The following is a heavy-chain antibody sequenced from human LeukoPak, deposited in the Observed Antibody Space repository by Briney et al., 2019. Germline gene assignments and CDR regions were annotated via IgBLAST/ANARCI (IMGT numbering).Heavy chain of an antibody. V-gene: IGHV4-4*07. Sequence: SETLSLTCTVSGGSISSYYWNWLRQPAGKGLEWIGRIYTSGSTNYNPSLKSRVTMPVDTSKKQFSLKVSSVTAADTAVYYCARAYNSGWYDYWGQGTLVTVSS. CDR3: ARAYNSGWYDY. J-gene: IGHJ4*02. CDR2: IYTSGST. CDR1: GGSISSYY. D-gene: IGHD6-19*01.